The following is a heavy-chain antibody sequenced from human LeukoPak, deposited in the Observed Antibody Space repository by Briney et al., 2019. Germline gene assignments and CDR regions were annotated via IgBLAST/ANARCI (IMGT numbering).Heavy chain of an antibody. V-gene: IGHV4-61*01. J-gene: IGHJ4*02. Sequence: SETLSLTCTVSGYSISSGRYWGWIRQPPGKGLEWIGYIYDSGSTNYNPSLKSRVTISVDTSKNQFSLNLSSVTAADTGVYFCARLLWFGEGFFLSYWGQGTLVAVSS. D-gene: IGHD3-10*01. CDR3: ARLLWFGEGFFLSY. CDR1: GYSISSGRY. CDR2: IYDSGST.